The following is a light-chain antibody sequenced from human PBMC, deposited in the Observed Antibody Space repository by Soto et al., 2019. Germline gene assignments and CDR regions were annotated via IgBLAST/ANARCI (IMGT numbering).Light chain of an antibody. CDR1: QSISSW. CDR2: KAS. CDR3: QQYSRWWT. Sequence: DIQMTQSPSTLSASVGDRVTITCRACQSISSWLAWYQQKAGKAPKLLIYKASSLESGVPSRFSGSGSGRENTRTISSLPPDDFATEYGQQYSRWWTFGQGTKVEIK. V-gene: IGKV1-5*03. J-gene: IGKJ1*01.